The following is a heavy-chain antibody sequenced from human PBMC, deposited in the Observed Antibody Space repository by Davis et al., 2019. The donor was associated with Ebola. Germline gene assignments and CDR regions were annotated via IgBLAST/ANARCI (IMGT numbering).Heavy chain of an antibody. V-gene: IGHV4-4*07. CDR3: PRGFAYGFDI. CDR2: CNISGST. Sequence: PSETLSLTCTVSAGSISSYYWSWIRQPAGKRLEWVGHCNISGSTNYNPSLKSQVIMSLATSKNQFSLKLNSVTAADTAVYYCPRGFAYGFDIWGQGTMVTVSS. J-gene: IGHJ3*02. CDR1: AGSISSYY. D-gene: IGHD3-10*01.